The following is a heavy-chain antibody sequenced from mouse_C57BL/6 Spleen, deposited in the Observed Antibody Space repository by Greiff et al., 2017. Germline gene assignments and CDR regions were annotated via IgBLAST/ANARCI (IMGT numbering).Heavy chain of an antibody. J-gene: IGHJ1*03. D-gene: IGHD1-1*01. CDR2: ISSGSSTI. CDR3: ARRANYGSSLDWYFDV. CDR1: GFTFSDYG. V-gene: IGHV5-17*01. Sequence: EVQVVESGGGLVKPGGSLKLSCAASGFTFSDYGMHWVRQAPEKGLEWVAYISSGSSTIYYADTVKGRFTISRDNAKNTLFLQMTSLRSEDTAMYYCARRANYGSSLDWYFDVWGTGTTVTVSS.